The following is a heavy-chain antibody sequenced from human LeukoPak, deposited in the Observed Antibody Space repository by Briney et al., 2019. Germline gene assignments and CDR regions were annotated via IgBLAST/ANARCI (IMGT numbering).Heavy chain of an antibody. CDR3: ARESESSGWYDY. J-gene: IGHJ4*02. CDR2: ISGDGGST. CDR1: GFMFHDYA. D-gene: IGHD6-19*01. V-gene: IGHV3-43*02. Sequence: GGSLRLSCAAPGFMFHDYAIHWVRQAPGKGLEWVSHISGDGGSTFYADTVKGRFTNSRDNSKNSLYLQMNSLRSDDTALYYCARESESSGWYDYWGQGTLVTVSS.